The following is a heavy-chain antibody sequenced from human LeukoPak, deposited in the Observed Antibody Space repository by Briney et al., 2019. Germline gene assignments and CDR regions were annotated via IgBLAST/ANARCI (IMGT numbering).Heavy chain of an antibody. Sequence: GGSLTLSCAASGFTFSSHAMSWARQAPGKGLEWFSAISGSGGSTHYAPPVKGRFTITSDNSKNTLYLQMNSLRAEDTAVYYCAKARDYSSSWYGYWGQGTLVTVSS. CDR3: AKARDYSSSWYGY. CDR2: ISGSGGST. J-gene: IGHJ4*02. D-gene: IGHD6-13*01. V-gene: IGHV3-23*01. CDR1: GFTFSSHA.